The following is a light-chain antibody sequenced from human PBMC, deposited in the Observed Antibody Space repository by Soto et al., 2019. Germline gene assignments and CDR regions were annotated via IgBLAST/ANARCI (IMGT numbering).Light chain of an antibody. CDR3: QQYDNWIT. V-gene: IGKV3-15*01. Sequence: EIVMTQSPATLSVSPGERATLSCRASQRVSSNLAWYQQKPGQAPRLLIYGASTRATGIPDRLSCSGSGTEFTLTISSLQSEDFAVYYCQQYDNWITFGQGTRLEIK. CDR1: QRVSSN. CDR2: GAS. J-gene: IGKJ5*01.